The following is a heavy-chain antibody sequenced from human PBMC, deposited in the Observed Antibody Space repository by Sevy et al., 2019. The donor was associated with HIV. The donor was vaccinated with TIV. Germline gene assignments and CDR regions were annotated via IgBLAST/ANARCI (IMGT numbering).Heavy chain of an antibody. V-gene: IGHV3-30*02. CDR3: AVMTTVTSGADY. Sequence: GGSLRLSCAASGFTFSSYGMHWVRQAPGKGLEWVAFIRYDGSNKYYADSVKGRFTISRANSKNTLYLQMNGLRAEDTAVYYCAVMTTVTSGADYWGQGTLVTVSS. D-gene: IGHD4-4*01. CDR2: IRYDGSNK. J-gene: IGHJ4*02. CDR1: GFTFSSYG.